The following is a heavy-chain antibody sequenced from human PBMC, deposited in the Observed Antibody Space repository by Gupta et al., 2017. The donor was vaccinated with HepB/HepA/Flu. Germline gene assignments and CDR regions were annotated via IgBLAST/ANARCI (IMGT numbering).Heavy chain of an antibody. V-gene: IGHV3-33*06. Sequence: QVQLVESGGGVVQPGTSLGLYCAASGFSFSPYDMHWVRQAPGKGLEWVAVIWFHGNNKNYAESVKGRFTVSRDNSKNTLYLEMNSLRAEDTAVYYCAKYGTIRGKSYYYTGMDVWGQGTTVTVSS. J-gene: IGHJ6*02. D-gene: IGHD5-24*01. CDR1: GFSFSPYD. CDR3: AKYGTIRGKSYYYTGMDV. CDR2: IWFHGNNK.